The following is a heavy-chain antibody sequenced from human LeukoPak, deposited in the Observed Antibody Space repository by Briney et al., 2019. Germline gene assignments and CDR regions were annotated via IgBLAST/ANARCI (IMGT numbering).Heavy chain of an antibody. CDR1: GYTFTSNY. D-gene: IGHD5-24*01. Sequence: ASVKVSCKAFGYTFTSNYMHWVRQAPGQGPEWMGVVSPSGGSTTYAQKFQGRVTLTRDMSTNTDYLELSSLRSEDTAVYYCARDLFVEMATIPLFYWGQGTLVTVSS. J-gene: IGHJ4*02. V-gene: IGHV1-46*01. CDR3: ARDLFVEMATIPLFY. CDR2: VSPSGGST.